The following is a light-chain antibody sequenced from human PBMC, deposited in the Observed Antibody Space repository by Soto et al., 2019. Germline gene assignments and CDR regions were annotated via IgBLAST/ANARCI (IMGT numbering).Light chain of an antibody. CDR2: AAS. V-gene: IGKV1-39*01. CDR3: QQSYSTPRT. CDR1: QSISSY. J-gene: IGKJ1*01. Sequence: DIQMTQSSSSLSASVGDRVTITCRASQSISSYLNWYQQKPGKAPKLLIYAASSLQSGVPSRFSGSGSGTDFPLTISSLQPEDFATYYCQQSYSTPRTFGQGNKVEIK.